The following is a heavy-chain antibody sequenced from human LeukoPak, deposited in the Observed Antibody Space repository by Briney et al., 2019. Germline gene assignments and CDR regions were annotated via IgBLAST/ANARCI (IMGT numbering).Heavy chain of an antibody. D-gene: IGHD4-23*01. CDR3: ARDSPTAGTRGTFDY. V-gene: IGHV1-18*01. CDR1: GYTFTSYG. Sequence: ASVKVSCKASGYTFTSYGISWVRQAPGQGLEWMGWISAYNGNTNYAQKLQGRVTMTTDTSTSTAYMELRSLRSDDTAVYYCARDSPTAGTRGTFDYWGQGTLVTVSS. J-gene: IGHJ4*02. CDR2: ISAYNGNT.